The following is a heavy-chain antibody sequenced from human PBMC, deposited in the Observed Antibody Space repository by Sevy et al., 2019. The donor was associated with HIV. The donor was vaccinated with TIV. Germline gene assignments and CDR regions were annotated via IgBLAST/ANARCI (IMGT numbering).Heavy chain of an antibody. CDR3: ARGRGVFGAVAINWFDP. V-gene: IGHV3-53*01. CDR2: IYSVGST. Sequence: GGSLRLSCAASGFTVSSSYMTWVRQPPGKGLEWVSVIYSVGSTYYADSVKGRFTISKDNSKNTLYLQMNNLRADDTAVYYWARGRGVFGAVAINWFDPWGQGALVTVSS. D-gene: IGHD3-3*01. J-gene: IGHJ5*02. CDR1: GFTVSSSY.